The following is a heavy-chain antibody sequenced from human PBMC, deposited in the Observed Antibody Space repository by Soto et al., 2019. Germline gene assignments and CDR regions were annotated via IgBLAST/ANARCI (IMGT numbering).Heavy chain of an antibody. Sequence: EVQLVESGGGFIYPGGSLRLSGAASGLTISNAWMNWVRQAPVKGLEWVGRIKTNTEGGTTDYDAAVKGRFTVTRDDSNNTLYLQMNSHKTGDTAVNYCTTGSVEGVWGQGTTVTVAA. CDR1: GLTISNAW. CDR3: TTGSVEGV. J-gene: IGHJ6*01. CDR2: IKTNTEGGTT. D-gene: IGHD2-15*01. V-gene: IGHV3-15*07.